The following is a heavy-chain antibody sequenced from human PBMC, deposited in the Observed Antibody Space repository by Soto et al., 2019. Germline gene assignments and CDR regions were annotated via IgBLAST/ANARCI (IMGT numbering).Heavy chain of an antibody. V-gene: IGHV4-59*01. CDR1: GGYISPYA. J-gene: IGHJ5*02. Sequence: QVHLVESGPGLVKPSETLSLTCTISGGYISPYAWTWIRQSPGKGLEWIGYVSHSGRTFYTTSLKSRLTMSLDTSSSQFSLRLKSVSAADTAVYYCSRLLGGYEDYGGWFAPWGPGTLVTFSS. D-gene: IGHD4-17*01. CDR2: VSHSGRT. CDR3: SRLLGGYEDYGGWFAP.